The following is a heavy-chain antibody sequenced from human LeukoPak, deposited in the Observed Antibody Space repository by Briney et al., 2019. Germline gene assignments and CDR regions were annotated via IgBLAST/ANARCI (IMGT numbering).Heavy chain of an antibody. CDR1: DGSFSVSDYY. CDR2: IHHSGST. Sequence: SETLSLTCGVYDGSFSVSDYYWSWIRQPPGKGLEWIGEIHHSGSTDYTPSLKSRVTISIDTSKDQFSLRLTPVTVADTAVYYCARDRTPRGGWFDPWGQGTLVTVSA. V-gene: IGHV4-34*01. J-gene: IGHJ5*02. CDR3: ARDRTPRGGWFDP. D-gene: IGHD1-14*01.